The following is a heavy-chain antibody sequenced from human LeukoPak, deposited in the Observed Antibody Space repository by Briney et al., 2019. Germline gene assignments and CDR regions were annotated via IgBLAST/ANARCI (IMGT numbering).Heavy chain of an antibody. J-gene: IGHJ4*02. CDR2: ISAYNGNT. V-gene: IGHV1-18*01. CDR3: ARPRDYYDSSGPGYYFDY. D-gene: IGHD3-22*01. Sequence: ASVKVSCKASGYTFTSYGISWVRQAPGQGLEWMGWISAYNGNTNYAQKLQGRVTMTTDTSTSTAYMALRSLRSDDTAVYYCARPRDYYDSSGPGYYFDYWGQGTLVTVSS. CDR1: GYTFTSYG.